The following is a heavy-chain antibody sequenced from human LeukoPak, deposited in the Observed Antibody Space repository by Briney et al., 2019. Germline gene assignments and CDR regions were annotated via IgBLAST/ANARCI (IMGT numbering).Heavy chain of an antibody. Sequence: PSETLSLTYTVSGGSISSSSYYWGWIRQPPGKGLEWIGSIYYSGSTYYNPSLKSRVTISVDTSKNQFSLKLSSVTAADTAVYYCARGRDGYNMDWGQGTLVTVSS. CDR2: IYYSGST. V-gene: IGHV4-39*07. CDR1: GGSISSSSYY. J-gene: IGHJ4*02. CDR3: ARGRDGYNMD. D-gene: IGHD5-24*01.